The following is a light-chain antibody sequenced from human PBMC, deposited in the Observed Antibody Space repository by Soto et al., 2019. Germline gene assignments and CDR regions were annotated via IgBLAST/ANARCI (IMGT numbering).Light chain of an antibody. V-gene: IGKV1-17*02. Sequence: DIQMTQSPSSLSASVGDRVTITCRASQGIKSDLGWYQQKPGKAPKRLIYTASSLQSGVPSRFRGRGSGTEFTLSFSNLQPEYFAIDYCVQHNSFPFTFGPGPRVD. CDR1: QGIKSD. J-gene: IGKJ3*01. CDR2: TAS. CDR3: VQHNSFPFT.